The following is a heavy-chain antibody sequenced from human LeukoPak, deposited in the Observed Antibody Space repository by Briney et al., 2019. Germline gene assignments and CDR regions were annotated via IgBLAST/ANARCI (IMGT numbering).Heavy chain of an antibody. CDR1: GFTFSSYA. D-gene: IGHD3-22*01. J-gene: IGHJ5*02. V-gene: IGHV3-30*04. CDR2: ISYDGSNK. Sequence: GGSLRLSCAASGFTFSSYAMHWVRQAPGKGLEWVAVISYDGSNKYYADSVKGRFTISRDNSKNTLYLQMNSLRAEDTAVYYCARPFGYDSSGRGSWFDPWGQGTLVTVSS. CDR3: ARPFGYDSSGRGSWFDP.